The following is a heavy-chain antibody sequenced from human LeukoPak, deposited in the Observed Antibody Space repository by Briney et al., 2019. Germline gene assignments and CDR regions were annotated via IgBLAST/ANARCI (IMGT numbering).Heavy chain of an antibody. Sequence: GGSLRLSCAASGFTFSSYGMHWVRQAPGKGLEWVAVISYDGSNKYYADSVKGRFTISRDNAKNSLYLQMNSLRAEDTAVYYCARAADPGGVSARLTWIQLSNIKSLDAFDIWGQGTMVTVSS. CDR1: GFTFSSYG. D-gene: IGHD5-18*01. J-gene: IGHJ3*02. CDR3: ARAADPGGVSARLTWIQLSNIKSLDAFDI. CDR2: ISYDGSNK. V-gene: IGHV3-30*03.